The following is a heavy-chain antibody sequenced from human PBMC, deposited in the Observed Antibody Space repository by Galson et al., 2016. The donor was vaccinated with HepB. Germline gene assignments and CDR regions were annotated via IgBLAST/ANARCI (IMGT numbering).Heavy chain of an antibody. CDR2: ISWNSGSI. CDR1: GFTFNDYA. V-gene: IGHV3-9*01. Sequence: SLRLSCAASGFTFNDYAMHWVRQGPGKGLEWVSGISWNSGSIDYADSVKGRFTISRDNAKNSLYLQMNSLRADDTALYYCAKAKTAMALYHLDHWGQGTLVTVSS. D-gene: IGHD5-18*01. J-gene: IGHJ4*02. CDR3: AKAKTAMALYHLDH.